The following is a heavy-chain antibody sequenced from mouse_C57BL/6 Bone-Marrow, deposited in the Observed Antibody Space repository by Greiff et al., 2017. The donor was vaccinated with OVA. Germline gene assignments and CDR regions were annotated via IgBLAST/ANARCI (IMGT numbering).Heavy chain of an antibody. CDR3: ARHHDLSWFAY. CDR1: GFTFSSYT. D-gene: IGHD2-3*01. Sequence: EVKVVESGGGLVQPGGSLKLSCAASGFTFSSYTMSWVRQTPRKRLEWVAIISGGGGNTYYADSVKGRFTISRDNAKNTLYLQMSSLRSEDTALYYCARHHDLSWFAYWGQGTLVTVSA. V-gene: IGHV5-9*01. J-gene: IGHJ3*01. CDR2: ISGGGGNT.